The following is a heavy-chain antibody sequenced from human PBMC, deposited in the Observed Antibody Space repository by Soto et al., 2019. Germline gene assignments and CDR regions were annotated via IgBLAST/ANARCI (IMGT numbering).Heavy chain of an antibody. CDR1: GYSFTSYW. CDR3: ARIEDSTSSAAFDI. CDR2: IYPGDSDT. Sequence: PVESLTISCKVSGYSFTSYWIVWVLQMPGKGLEWMGIIYPGDSDTRYSPSFQGQVTISADKSISTAYLQWSSLKASDTAMYYCARIEDSTSSAAFDIWGQGTMVTVSS. D-gene: IGHD6-6*01. V-gene: IGHV5-51*01. J-gene: IGHJ3*02.